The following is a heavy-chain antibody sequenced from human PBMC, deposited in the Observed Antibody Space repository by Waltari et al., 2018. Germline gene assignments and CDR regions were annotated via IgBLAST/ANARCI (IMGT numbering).Heavy chain of an antibody. CDR1: GGTFSSYA. D-gene: IGHD6-13*01. CDR3: ATYSSSWTGYFQH. CDR2: IIPIFGTA. J-gene: IGHJ1*01. V-gene: IGHV1-69*05. Sequence: QVQLVQSGAEVKKPGSSVKVSCKASGGTFSSYAISWVRRAPGQGLEWMGGIIPIFGTANYAQKFQGRVTITTDESTSTAYMELSSLRSEDTAVYYCATYSSSWTGYFQHWGQGTLVTVSS.